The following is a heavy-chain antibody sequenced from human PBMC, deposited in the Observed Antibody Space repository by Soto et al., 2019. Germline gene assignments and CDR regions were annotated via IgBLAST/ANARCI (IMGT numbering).Heavy chain of an antibody. CDR2: IWYDGRNK. V-gene: IGHV3-33*01. J-gene: IGHJ5*02. CDR3: ARGGSGWYGVSDWFDP. CDR1: GFTFSSYG. Sequence: QVQLVESGGGVVQPGRSLRLSCAASGFTFSSYGMHWVRQAPGKGLEWVAVIWYDGRNKYYADSVKGRFTISRDNSKNTLYLQMNSLRAEDTAVYYCARGGSGWYGVSDWFDPWGQGTLVTVSS. D-gene: IGHD6-19*01.